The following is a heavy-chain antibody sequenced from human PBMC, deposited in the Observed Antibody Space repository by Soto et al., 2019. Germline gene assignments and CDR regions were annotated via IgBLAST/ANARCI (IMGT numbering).Heavy chain of an antibody. Sequence: QVQLVQSGPELKKPGSSVRVSCRASGGTFNSYTITWLRQSPGQGLEWLGRIIATLDLTNAAQNFQGRVTITADTSTSTDYMELTSLRSEDTAVYYCATEIGDLTAFDNWGQGTVVTVSS. J-gene: IGHJ3*02. CDR3: ATEIGDLTAFDN. CDR2: IIATLDLT. V-gene: IGHV1-69*08. CDR1: GGTFNSYT.